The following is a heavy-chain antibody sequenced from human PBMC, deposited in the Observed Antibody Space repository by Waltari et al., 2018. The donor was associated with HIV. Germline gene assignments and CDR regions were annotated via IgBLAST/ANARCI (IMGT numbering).Heavy chain of an antibody. V-gene: IGHV1-8*01. J-gene: IGHJ4*02. Sequence: QVQLVQSGAEVKKPGASVKVSCKASGYTFTSYDINWVRQATGQGLEWMGWKNPNSGNTGYAQKFQGRVTMTRNTSISTAYMELSSLRSEDTAVYYCARGRWMTKTRLIDYWGQGTLVTVSS. CDR2: KNPNSGNT. CDR1: GYTFTSYD. CDR3: ARGRWMTKTRLIDY. D-gene: IGHD4-17*01.